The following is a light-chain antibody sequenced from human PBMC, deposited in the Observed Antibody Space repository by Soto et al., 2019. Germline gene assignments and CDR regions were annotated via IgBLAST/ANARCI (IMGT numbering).Light chain of an antibody. CDR3: HQYGSAPAWT. CDR2: GAS. V-gene: IGKV3-20*01. J-gene: IGKJ1*01. CDR1: QSISSSY. Sequence: EIVLTQSPGTLSLFPGERATLSCRASQSISSSYLDWYQQKPGQAPRLLIHGASNRATGIPDRFSGAGSGTEFTLTISRLEPEDFAVYYCHQYGSAPAWTFGQGTKVEIK.